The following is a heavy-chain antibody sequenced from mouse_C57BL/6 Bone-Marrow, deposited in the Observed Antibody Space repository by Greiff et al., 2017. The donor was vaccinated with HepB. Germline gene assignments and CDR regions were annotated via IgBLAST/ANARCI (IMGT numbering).Heavy chain of an antibody. CDR1: GYSFTGYY. Sequence: EVKLQESGPELVKPGASVKISCKASGYSFTGYYMHWVKQSHGNILDWIGYIYPYNGVSSYNQNFKGKATLTVDKSSSTAYMELRSLTSEDSAVYYCARFYYYGSRDYWGQGTTLTVSS. CDR2: IYPYNGVS. D-gene: IGHD1-1*01. J-gene: IGHJ2*01. V-gene: IGHV1-31*01. CDR3: ARFYYYGSRDY.